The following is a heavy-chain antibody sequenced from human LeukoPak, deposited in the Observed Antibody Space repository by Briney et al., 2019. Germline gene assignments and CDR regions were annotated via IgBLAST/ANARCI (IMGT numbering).Heavy chain of an antibody. CDR2: IKPGGDST. J-gene: IGHJ3*01. CDR3: ARVRDGYNDAYDV. V-gene: IGHV1-46*01. Sequence: ASVKVSCKASGYAFTNYYIHWVRQAPGQGLEWMGVIKPGGDSTSSARIFQGRVYMTSDTSTSTVYMELSGLRSDDTAVYYCARVRDGYNDAYDVWGQGTMVTVPS. D-gene: IGHD5-24*01. CDR1: GYAFTNYY.